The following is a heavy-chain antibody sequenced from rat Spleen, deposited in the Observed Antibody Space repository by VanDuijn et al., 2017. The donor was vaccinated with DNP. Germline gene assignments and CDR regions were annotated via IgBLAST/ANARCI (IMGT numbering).Heavy chain of an antibody. CDR2: IVYDGSST. Sequence: EVQLVESGGGSAQPGRSVKLSCAASGFTFSDYSMAWVRQAPKEGLEWVATIVYDGSSTFYGDSVTGRFTISRDNAKSTLYLQMDSLRSEDTATYYCTTHGSIATISTGAMDVWGQGTSVTVSS. D-gene: IGHD1-2*01. CDR3: TTHGSIATISTGAMDV. CDR1: GFTFSDYS. J-gene: IGHJ4*01. V-gene: IGHV5S10*01.